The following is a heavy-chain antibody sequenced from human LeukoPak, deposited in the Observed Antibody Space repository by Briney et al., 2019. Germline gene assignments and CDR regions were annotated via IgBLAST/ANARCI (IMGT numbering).Heavy chain of an antibody. D-gene: IGHD3-16*01. CDR1: GGSFSGYY. Sequence: WETLSLTCAVYGGSFSGYYWCWIRQPPGKGLEWIGEINHSGSTNYNPSLKSRVTISVDTSKNQFSLKLSSVTAADTAVYYCARGGGVYYYYYMDVWGKGTTVTVSS. CDR3: ARGGGVYYYYYMDV. J-gene: IGHJ6*03. V-gene: IGHV4-34*01. CDR2: INHSGST.